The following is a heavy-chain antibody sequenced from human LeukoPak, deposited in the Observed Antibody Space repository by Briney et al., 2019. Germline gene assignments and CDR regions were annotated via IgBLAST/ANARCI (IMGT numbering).Heavy chain of an antibody. V-gene: IGHV4-61*01. CDR2: IYNGVNT. D-gene: IGHD1-26*01. Sequence: SSETLSLTCTVSGASVSSASYWTWIRQPPGKGVEWIAHIYNGVNTNYNPSLKSRVTISVDTSKNQFSLRLNSVTAADTAVYYCARSRAFYSGAFDPWGQGSLITVSS. CDR3: ARSRAFYSGAFDP. CDR1: GASVSSASY. J-gene: IGHJ5*02.